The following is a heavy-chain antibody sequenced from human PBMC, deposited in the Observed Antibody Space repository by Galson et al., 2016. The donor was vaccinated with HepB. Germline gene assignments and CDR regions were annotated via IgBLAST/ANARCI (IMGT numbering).Heavy chain of an antibody. D-gene: IGHD3-3*01. CDR2: IRADGTAN. CDR1: GFSFSRYW. J-gene: IGHJ5*02. V-gene: IGHV3-7*03. Sequence: SLRLSCAASGFSFSRYWMAWVRQAPGKGLEWVGNIRADGTANDYVGSVKGRSTMSRDNAQKSLFLQMTSLRVEDTAVYYCARENFWKLDRWGQGTLVTVSS. CDR3: ARENFWKLDR.